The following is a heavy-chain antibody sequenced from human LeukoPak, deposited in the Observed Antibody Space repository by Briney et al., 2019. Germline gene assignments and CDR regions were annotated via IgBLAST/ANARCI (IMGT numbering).Heavy chain of an antibody. CDR2: INAGNGNT. CDR1: GYTFTSYA. Sequence: ASVKVSFKASGYTFTSYAMHWVRQAPGQRLEWMGWINAGNGNTKYSQKFQGRVTITRDTSASTAYMELSSLRSEDTAVYYCARSRIVATLFDYWGQGTLVTVSS. J-gene: IGHJ4*02. V-gene: IGHV1-3*01. CDR3: ARSRIVATLFDY. D-gene: IGHD5-12*01.